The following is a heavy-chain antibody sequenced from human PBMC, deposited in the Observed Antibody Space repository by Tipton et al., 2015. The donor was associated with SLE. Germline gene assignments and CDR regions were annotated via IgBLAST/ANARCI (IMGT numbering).Heavy chain of an antibody. CDR1: GGSISSYY. Sequence: TLSLTCTVSGGSISSYYWSWIRQPPGKGLEWIGYIYYGGSTNYNPSLKSRVTISVDTSKNQFSLQLSSVTATDTAVYYCAATFTAARGMDVWGQGTTVTVSS. D-gene: IGHD3-16*01. V-gene: IGHV4-59*01. CDR2: IYYGGST. J-gene: IGHJ6*02. CDR3: AATFTAARGMDV.